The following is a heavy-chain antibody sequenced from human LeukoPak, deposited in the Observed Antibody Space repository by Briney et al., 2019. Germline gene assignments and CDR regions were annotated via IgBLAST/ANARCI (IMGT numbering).Heavy chain of an antibody. CDR1: GFTFSSYS. V-gene: IGHV3-48*01. D-gene: IGHD3-3*01. CDR3: ARDGESDTYYDFWSGYYMGYYYYYMDV. J-gene: IGHJ6*03. CDR2: ISSSSSTI. Sequence: GGSLRLXCAASGFTFSSYSMNWVRQAPGKGLEWVSYISSSSSTIYYADSVKGRFTISRDNAKNSLYLQMNSLRAEDTAVYYCARDGESDTYYDFWSGYYMGYYYYYMDVWGKGTTVTVSS.